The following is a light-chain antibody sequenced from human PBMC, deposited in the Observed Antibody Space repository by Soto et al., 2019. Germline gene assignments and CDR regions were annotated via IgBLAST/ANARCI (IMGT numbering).Light chain of an antibody. Sequence: EIVLTQSPATLSLSPGERATLSCRASQSVKNYLAWYQQKPGQAPRLLIYDASNRATGIPARFSGSGSGTDFTLTISSLEPEDFVVYYCQQRINWPLTFGGGTKVEIK. CDR3: QQRINWPLT. CDR1: QSVKNY. V-gene: IGKV3-11*01. CDR2: DAS. J-gene: IGKJ4*01.